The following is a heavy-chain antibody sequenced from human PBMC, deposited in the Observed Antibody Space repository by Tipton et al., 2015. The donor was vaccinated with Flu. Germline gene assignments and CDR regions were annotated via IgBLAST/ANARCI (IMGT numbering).Heavy chain of an antibody. J-gene: IGHJ4*02. V-gene: IGHV4-38-2*02. D-gene: IGHD6-19*01. CDR3: AKGSDSSGWYGPYY. CDR1: GYSISSGYY. CDR2: IYHSGST. Sequence: TLSLTCTVSGYSISSGYYWGWIRQPPGKGLEWIGSIYHSGSTYYNPSLKSRVTISVDTSKNQFSLKLSSVTAADTAVYYCAKGSDSSGWYGPYYWGQGTLVTVSS.